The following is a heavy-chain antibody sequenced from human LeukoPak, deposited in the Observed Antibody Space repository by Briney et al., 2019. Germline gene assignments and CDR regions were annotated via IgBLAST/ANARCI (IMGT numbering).Heavy chain of an antibody. CDR1: GGSISNYY. Sequence: NTSETLSLTCTVSGGSISNYYWSWIRQPPGKGLEWIGYIYYSGDTNYNPSLKSRVTISVDTSKNQFSLKLTSVAAADTAVYYCASSHPLGSNNDYYTPFDYWGQGALVIVSS. J-gene: IGHJ4*02. D-gene: IGHD3-3*01. V-gene: IGHV4-59*01. CDR3: ASSHPLGSNNDYYTPFDY. CDR2: IYYSGDT.